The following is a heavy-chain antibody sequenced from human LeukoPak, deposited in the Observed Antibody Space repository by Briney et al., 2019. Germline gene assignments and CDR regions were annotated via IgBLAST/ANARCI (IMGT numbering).Heavy chain of an antibody. CDR3: ARQGLHDRGVNYGMDV. V-gene: IGHV5-51*01. CDR1: GYSFTNYW. J-gene: IGHJ6*02. Sequence: GASLKISCKASGYSFTNYWIGWVRQMPGRGLEWMAIIYPGDSDTRYSPSFQGQVTISADKSISTAYLQWSSLKASDTAMYYCARQGLHDRGVNYGMDVWGQGTTVTVSS. CDR2: IYPGDSDT. D-gene: IGHD3-22*01.